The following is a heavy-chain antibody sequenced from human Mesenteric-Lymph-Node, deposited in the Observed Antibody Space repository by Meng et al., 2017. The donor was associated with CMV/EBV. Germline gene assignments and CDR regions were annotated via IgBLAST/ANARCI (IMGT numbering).Heavy chain of an antibody. V-gene: IGHV3-21*01. CDR2: ISSSSSYI. CDR3: ARVSLAAAGTFWFDP. D-gene: IGHD6-13*01. CDR1: GFTFSSYS. Sequence: EVQLVESGGXVVKPGGSRGRSCVASGFTFSSYSMHWVRQAPGKGLEWVSSISSSSSYIYYADSVKGRFTISRDNAKNSLYLQMNSLRAEGTAVYYCARVSLAAAGTFWFDPWGQGTLVNVSS. J-gene: IGHJ5*02.